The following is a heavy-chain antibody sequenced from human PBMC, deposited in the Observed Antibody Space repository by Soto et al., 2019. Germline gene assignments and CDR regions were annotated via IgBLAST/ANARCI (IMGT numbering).Heavy chain of an antibody. J-gene: IGHJ3*02. CDR2: INPSGGST. CDR3: ARGSMVRGVIRIGLAFDI. CDR1: GYTFTSYY. D-gene: IGHD3-10*01. Sequence: GASVKVSCKASGYTFTSYYMHWVRQAPGQGLEWMGIINPSGGSTSYAQKFQGRVTMTRDTSTSTVYMELSSLRSEDTAVYYCARGSMVRGVIRIGLAFDIWGQGTMGTVSS. V-gene: IGHV1-46*03.